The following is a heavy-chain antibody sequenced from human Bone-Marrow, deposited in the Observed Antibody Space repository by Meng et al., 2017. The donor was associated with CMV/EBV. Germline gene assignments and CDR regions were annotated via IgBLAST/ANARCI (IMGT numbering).Heavy chain of an antibody. CDR2: IYHSGST. D-gene: IGHD1-7*01. Sequence: SETLSLTCTVSGYSISSGYYWGWIRQPPGKGLEWIGSIYHSGSTYYNPSLKSRVTISVDTSKNQFSLKLSSVTAADTAVYYCARDRPYNWNYVDVWGQRTTVTVSS. CDR1: GYSISSGYY. CDR3: ARDRPYNWNYVDV. V-gene: IGHV4-38-2*02. J-gene: IGHJ6*02.